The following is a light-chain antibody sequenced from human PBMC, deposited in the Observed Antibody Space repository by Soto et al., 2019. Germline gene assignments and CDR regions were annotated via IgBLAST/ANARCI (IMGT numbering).Light chain of an antibody. CDR1: SSDVGGYNY. CDR3: SSYTSSSTRVV. J-gene: IGLJ2*01. V-gene: IGLV2-14*01. CDR2: EVS. Sequence: QSALTQPASVSGSPGQSITISCTGTSSDVGGYNYVSWYQQHPGKAPKLMIYEVSNRPSGVSNRFSGSKSGNTASLTISGPQAEDEADYYRSSYTSSSTRVVFRGGTKLTVL.